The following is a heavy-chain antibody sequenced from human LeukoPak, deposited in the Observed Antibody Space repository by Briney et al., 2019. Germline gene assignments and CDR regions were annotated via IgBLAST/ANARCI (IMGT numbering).Heavy chain of an antibody. D-gene: IGHD2-21*02. J-gene: IGHJ6*02. CDR3: ARDPDCGGDCYPLGSNGMDV. CDR1: GGTFSSYT. CDR2: IIPILGIA. V-gene: IGHV1-69*04. Sequence: ASVKVSCKASGGTFSSYTISWVRQAPGQGLEWMGRIIPILGIANYAQKFQGRVTITADKSTSTAYTELSSLRSEDTAVYYCARDPDCGGDCYPLGSNGMDVWGQGTTVTVSS.